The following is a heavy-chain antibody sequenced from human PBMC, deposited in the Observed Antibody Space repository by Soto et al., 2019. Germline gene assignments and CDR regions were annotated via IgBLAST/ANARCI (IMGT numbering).Heavy chain of an antibody. Sequence: TCTVSGGSISSYYWSWIRQPPGKGLEWIGYIYYSGSTNYNPSLKSRVTISVDTSKNQFSLKLSSVTAADTAVYYCARDQGVYYNFWSGYYPGWFDPWGQGTLVTVSS. CDR2: IYYSGST. CDR3: ARDQGVYYNFWSGYYPGWFDP. D-gene: IGHD3-3*01. J-gene: IGHJ5*02. CDR1: GGSISSYY. V-gene: IGHV4-59*01.